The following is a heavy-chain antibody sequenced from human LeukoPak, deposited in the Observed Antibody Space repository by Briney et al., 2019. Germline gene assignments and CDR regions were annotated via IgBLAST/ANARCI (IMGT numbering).Heavy chain of an antibody. V-gene: IGHV1-69*04. J-gene: IGHJ5*02. CDR1: GGTFSSYA. CDR3: ARAAIAAAGTIAWFDP. Sequence: SVKVSCKASGGTFSSYAISWVRQAPGQGLEWMGRIIPILGVANYAQKFQGRVTITADKSPSPDYMELSSLRSEDTAVYYCARAAIAAAGTIAWFDPWGQGTLVTVSS. CDR2: IIPILGVA. D-gene: IGHD6-13*01.